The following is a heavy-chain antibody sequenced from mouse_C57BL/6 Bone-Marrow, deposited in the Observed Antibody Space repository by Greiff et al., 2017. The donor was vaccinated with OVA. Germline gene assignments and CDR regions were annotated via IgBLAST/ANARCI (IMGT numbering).Heavy chain of an antibody. CDR3: ARKGTTVVANYYAMDY. D-gene: IGHD1-1*01. J-gene: IGHJ4*01. CDR2: IYPRSGNT. V-gene: IGHV1-81*01. Sequence: LQESGAELARPGASVKLSCKASGYTFTSYGISWVKQRTGQGLELIGEIYPRSGNTYYNEKFKGKATLTADKSSSTAYMELRSLTSEDSAVYFCARKGTTVVANYYAMDYWGQGTSVTVSS. CDR1: GYTFTSYG.